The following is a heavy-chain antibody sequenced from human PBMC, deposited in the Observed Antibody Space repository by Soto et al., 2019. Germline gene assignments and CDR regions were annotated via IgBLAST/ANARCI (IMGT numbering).Heavy chain of an antibody. Sequence: GGSLRLSCAASGFTFSSYGMHWVRQAPGKGLEWVAVIWYDGSNKYYADSMKGRFTISRDNSKNTLYLQMNSLRAEDTAVYYCARQYRVRRTGTDYYYYGMDVWGQGTTVTVS. CDR2: IWYDGSNK. V-gene: IGHV3-33*01. CDR1: GFTFSSYG. D-gene: IGHD1-1*01. J-gene: IGHJ6*02. CDR3: ARQYRVRRTGTDYYYYGMDV.